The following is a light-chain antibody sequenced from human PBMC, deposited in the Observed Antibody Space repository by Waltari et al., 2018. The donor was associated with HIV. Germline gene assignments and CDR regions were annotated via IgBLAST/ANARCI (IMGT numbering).Light chain of an antibody. J-gene: IGLJ3*02. CDR2: DDS. CDR3: QVWDSSGDHVV. Sequence: YVLTQPPSVSVAPGQTARITCGGDNIGTKSVHWYQQKPGQAPVLVVYDDSDRPSGIPERFSGSNSGDTATLTISRVEAGDEADYHCQVWDSSGDHVVFGGGTKLTVL. CDR1: NIGTKS. V-gene: IGLV3-21*02.